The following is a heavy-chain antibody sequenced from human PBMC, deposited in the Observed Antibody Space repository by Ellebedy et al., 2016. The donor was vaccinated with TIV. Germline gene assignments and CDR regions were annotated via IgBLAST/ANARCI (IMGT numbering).Heavy chain of an antibody. CDR3: AGGSYPNSPRYYYYYYGMDV. D-gene: IGHD1-26*01. Sequence: ASVKVSCXVSGYTLTELSMHWVRQAPGKGLEWMGGFDPEDGETIYAQKFQGRVTMTEDTSTDTAYMELSSLRSEDTAVYYCAGGSYPNSPRYYYYYYGMDVWGQGTTVTVSS. J-gene: IGHJ6*02. V-gene: IGHV1-24*01. CDR2: FDPEDGET. CDR1: GYTLTELS.